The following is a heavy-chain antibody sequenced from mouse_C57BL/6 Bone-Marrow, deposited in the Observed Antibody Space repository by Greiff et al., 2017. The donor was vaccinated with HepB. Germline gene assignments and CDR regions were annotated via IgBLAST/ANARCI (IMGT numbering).Heavy chain of an antibody. V-gene: IGHV1-5*01. CDR3: TKMYYYGSSYWYFDV. CDR2: IYPGNSDT. J-gene: IGHJ1*03. CDR1: GYTFTSYW. Sequence: EVLLVESGTVLARPGASVKMSCKTSGYTFTSYWMHWVKQRPGQGLEWIGAIYPGNSDTSYNQKFKGKDKLTAVTSASTAYMELSSLTNEDSAVYYCTKMYYYGSSYWYFDVWGTGTTVTVSS. D-gene: IGHD1-1*01.